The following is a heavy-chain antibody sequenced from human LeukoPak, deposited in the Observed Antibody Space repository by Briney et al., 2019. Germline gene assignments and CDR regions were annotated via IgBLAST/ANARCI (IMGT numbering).Heavy chain of an antibody. J-gene: IGHJ5*02. CDR2: IYYSGST. CDR1: GGSISSYY. D-gene: IGHD1-1*01. CDR3: ARVTVKWNDVTWFDP. V-gene: IGHV4-59*01. Sequence: PSETLSLTCTVSGGSISSYYWSWIRQPPGKGLEWIGYIYYSGSTNYNPSLKSRVTISVDTSKNQFSLRLSSVTAADTAVYYCARVTVKWNDVTWFDPWGQGILVTVSS.